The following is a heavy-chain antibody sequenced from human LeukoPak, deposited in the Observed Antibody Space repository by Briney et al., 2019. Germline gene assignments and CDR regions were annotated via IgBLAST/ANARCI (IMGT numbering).Heavy chain of an antibody. J-gene: IGHJ5*02. Sequence: KPSETLSLTCAVYGGSFSGYYWSWIRQPPGKGLEWIGEINHSGSTNYNPSLKSRVTISVDTSKHQFSLKLSSATAADTAVYYCARGPLGDIVVVPAASWFDPWGQGTLVTVSS. CDR1: GGSFSGYY. D-gene: IGHD2-2*01. CDR3: ARGPLGDIVVVPAASWFDP. CDR2: INHSGST. V-gene: IGHV4-34*01.